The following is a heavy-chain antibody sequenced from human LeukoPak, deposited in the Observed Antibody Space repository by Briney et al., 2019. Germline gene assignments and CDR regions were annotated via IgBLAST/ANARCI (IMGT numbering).Heavy chain of an antibody. CDR3: ARGVVAFWFGP. Sequence: PSETLSLTCTVSGGSISSYYWSWIRQSPGKGLEWIGYIYYSGSTDYNPSLKSRVTISVDTSKNQFSLKLSSVTAADTAVYYCARGVVAFWFGPWGQGTLVTVSS. CDR2: IYYSGST. CDR1: GGSISSYY. J-gene: IGHJ5*02. D-gene: IGHD2-15*01. V-gene: IGHV4-59*01.